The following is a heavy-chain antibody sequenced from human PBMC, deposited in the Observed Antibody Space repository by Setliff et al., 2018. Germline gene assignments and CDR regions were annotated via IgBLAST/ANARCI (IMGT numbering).Heavy chain of an antibody. V-gene: IGHV1-18*01. Sequence: ASVKVSCKTSGYTFTTYGISWLRQAPGQGLEWMGWISVYSGDASYVQKFQGRVTMTKNTSISTAYMELSSLRSEDTAVYYCARFSGHNYGSFDSWGQGTLVTVSS. CDR2: ISVYSGDA. CDR3: ARFSGHNYGSFDS. CDR1: GYTFTTYG. D-gene: IGHD5-18*01. J-gene: IGHJ4*02.